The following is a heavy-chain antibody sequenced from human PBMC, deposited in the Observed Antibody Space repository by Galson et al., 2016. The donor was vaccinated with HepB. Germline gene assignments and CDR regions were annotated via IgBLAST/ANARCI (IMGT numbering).Heavy chain of an antibody. CDR1: GFTFSSYG. D-gene: IGHD2-15*01. Sequence: SLRLSCAASGFTFSSYGMHWVRQALGKGLEWVAVVSYDGSNKYHADSVKGRFTVSRDNSKNTLYLQMNSLRVEDTALYYCAKGRRTGVQVAESIEDWGQGTLVTVSS. J-gene: IGHJ4*02. V-gene: IGHV3-30*18. CDR2: VSYDGSNK. CDR3: AKGRRTGVQVAESIED.